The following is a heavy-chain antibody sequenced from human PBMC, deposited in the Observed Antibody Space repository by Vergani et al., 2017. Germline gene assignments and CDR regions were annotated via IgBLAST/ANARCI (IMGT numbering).Heavy chain of an antibody. V-gene: IGHV3-11*05. CDR2: ISTSSSYT. D-gene: IGHD3-22*01. J-gene: IGHJ4*02. CDR3: AREGAGLGGDGSGPPAY. CDR1: GFTFDDYG. Sequence: VQLVESGGGVVRPGGSLRLSCAASGFTFDDYGMSWIRQAPGKGLEWVSYISTSSSYTNYADSVKGRFTNSRDTASNSLYLQMNSLRAEDTAVYYCAREGAGLGGDGSGPPAYWGQGTLVTVSA.